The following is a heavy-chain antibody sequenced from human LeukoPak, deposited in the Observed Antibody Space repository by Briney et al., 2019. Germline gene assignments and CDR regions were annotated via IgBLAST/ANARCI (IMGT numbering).Heavy chain of an antibody. J-gene: IGHJ4*02. CDR3: ARGILGYCSSTSCHAPGPGDY. CDR2: IYYSGST. Sequence: SETLSLTCAVYGGSFSGYYWSWIRQPPGKGLEWIGYIYYSGSTYYNPSLKSRVTISVDTSKNQFSLKLSSVTAADTAVYYCARGILGYCSSTSCHAPGPGDYWGQGTLVTVSS. V-gene: IGHV4-31*11. D-gene: IGHD2-2*01. CDR1: GGSFSGYY.